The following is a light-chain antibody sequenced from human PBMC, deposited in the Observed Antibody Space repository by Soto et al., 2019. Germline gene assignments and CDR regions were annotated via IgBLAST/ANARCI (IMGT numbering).Light chain of an antibody. CDR2: GAS. CDR1: QVISSW. Sequence: IQMTQSPSSVSASVGDSVTITCRASQVISSWLAWYQVKPGKATKLLIYGASNRESGVPSRFSASESGTLFTLTINSLQPEDFATYYCQQASSFPLTFGGGTTVEI. CDR3: QQASSFPLT. J-gene: IGKJ4*01. V-gene: IGKV1-12*01.